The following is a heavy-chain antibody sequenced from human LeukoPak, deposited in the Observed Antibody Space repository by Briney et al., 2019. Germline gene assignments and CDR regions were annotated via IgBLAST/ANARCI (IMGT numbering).Heavy chain of an antibody. CDR2: IYPGDSDT. Sequence: GESLKISCKGSGYSFTSYWIGWVRLMPGKGLEWMGIIYPGDSDTRYSPSFQGQVTISADKSISTAYLQWSSLKASDTAMYYCARHRFGYSYEVDYYYYYGMDVWGQGTTVTVSS. CDR1: GYSFTSYW. D-gene: IGHD5-18*01. J-gene: IGHJ6*02. V-gene: IGHV5-51*01. CDR3: ARHRFGYSYEVDYYYYYGMDV.